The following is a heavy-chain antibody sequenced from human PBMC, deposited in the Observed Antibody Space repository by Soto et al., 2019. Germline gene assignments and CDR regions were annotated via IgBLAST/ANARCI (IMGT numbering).Heavy chain of an antibody. CDR2: INPKSGST. CDR1: GYTVTSYH. CDR3: ARAGIAYCTSTTCYLYYYVMDA. J-gene: IGHJ6*02. D-gene: IGHD2-2*01. Sequence: ASVKVSCKASGYTVTSYHMHWVRQVPGQGLEWMGIINPKSGSTTYAERFQGRVTMTRDTSTNTVYMELTSLTSGDTAVYYCARAGIAYCTSTTCYLYYYVMDAWGQGTTVTVSS. V-gene: IGHV1-46*01.